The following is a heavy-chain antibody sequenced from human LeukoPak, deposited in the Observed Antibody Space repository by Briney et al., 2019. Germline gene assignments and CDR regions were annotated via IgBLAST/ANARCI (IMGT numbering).Heavy chain of an antibody. CDR2: ISHSGSS. J-gene: IGHJ4*02. CDR1: GGSISSGDYD. D-gene: IGHD6-6*01. Sequence: SETLSLTCTVSGGSISSGDYDWSWIRQPPGKGLEWIGEISHSGSSNYNPSLKSRVTMSVDTSKNQFSLKLSSVTAADTAMYYCATRGASVAARYWGQGTLVTVSS. V-gene: IGHV4-39*07. CDR3: ATRGASVAARY.